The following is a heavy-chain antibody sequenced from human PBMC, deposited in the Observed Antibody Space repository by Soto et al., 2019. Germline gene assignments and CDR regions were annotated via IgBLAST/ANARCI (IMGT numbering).Heavy chain of an antibody. CDR1: RGSFSSSA. D-gene: IGHD3-10*01. Sequence: QVQPVQSGAEVKKPGSSVKVSCKASRGSFSSSAIIWVRQAPGQGLEWMGGIIPRLGTPDYAQKFQGRVTIPADESTTTPFMELSRLTSEDTAVYSCGTRSITMAAGVQFYYTLDVGGHGTTVTVSS. CDR3: GTRSITMAAGVQFYYTLDV. CDR2: IIPRLGTP. J-gene: IGHJ6*02. V-gene: IGHV1-69*01.